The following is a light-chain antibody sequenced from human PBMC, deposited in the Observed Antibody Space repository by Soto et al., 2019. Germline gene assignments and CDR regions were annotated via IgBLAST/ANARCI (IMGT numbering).Light chain of an antibody. V-gene: IGKV3-20*01. CDR1: QSVSSSY. J-gene: IGKJ4*01. CDR2: GAS. CDR3: QQYGSSPAVT. Sequence: EIVLTQSPGTLSLSRGERATLSCRASQSVSSSYLAWYQQKPGQAPRLLIYGASSRATGIPDRFSGSGSGTDFTLTISRLEPEDSAVYYCQQYGSSPAVTFGGGTKVEIK.